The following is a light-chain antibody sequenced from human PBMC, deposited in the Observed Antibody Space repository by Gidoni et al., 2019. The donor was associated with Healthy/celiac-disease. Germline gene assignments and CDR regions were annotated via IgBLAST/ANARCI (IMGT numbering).Light chain of an antibody. V-gene: IGKV1-39*01. CDR1: QSISIS. Sequence: DIQMTQSPSSLSASVGDRVTITCRASQSISISLNWYQQKPGKAPKLLIYAASSLQSGVPSSVSGRGSGADFTLTISSLQPEDFATYYCQQSYSTLTFTFGPGTEVDIK. CDR2: AAS. J-gene: IGKJ3*01. CDR3: QQSYSTLTFT.